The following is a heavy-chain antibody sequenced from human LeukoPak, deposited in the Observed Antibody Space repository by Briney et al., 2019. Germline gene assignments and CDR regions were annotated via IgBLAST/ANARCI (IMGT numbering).Heavy chain of an antibody. V-gene: IGHV3-23*01. CDR2: ISDSGRST. Sequence: GGSLRLSCAASGFTFSNYAMGWVRQAPGEGLEWVSAISDSGRSTYYADSVKGRFTISRDNSKNTLYLQMNSLRAEDTAVYYCASQGGLLWFGELSGGMDVWGQGTTVTVSS. CDR3: ASQGGLLWFGELSGGMDV. J-gene: IGHJ6*02. D-gene: IGHD3-10*01. CDR1: GFTFSNYA.